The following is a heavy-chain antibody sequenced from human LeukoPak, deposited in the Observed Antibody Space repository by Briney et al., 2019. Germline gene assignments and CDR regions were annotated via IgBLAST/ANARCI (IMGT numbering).Heavy chain of an antibody. CDR3: ARDSSGRDGYNYDFDC. CDR1: GFTFSSYS. CDR2: ISSSSSYI. J-gene: IGHJ4*02. V-gene: IGHV3-21*01. Sequence: GGSLRLSCAASGFTFSSYSMNWVRQAPGKGLEWVSSISSSSSYIYYADSVKGRFTISRDNAKNSPYLQMNSLRAEDTAVYYCARDSSGRDGYNYDFDCWGQGTLVTVSS. D-gene: IGHD5-24*01.